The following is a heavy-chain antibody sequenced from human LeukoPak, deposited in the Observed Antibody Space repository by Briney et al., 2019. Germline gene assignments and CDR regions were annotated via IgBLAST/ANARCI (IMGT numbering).Heavy chain of an antibody. CDR1: GFTFSSYS. D-gene: IGHD2-2*01. J-gene: IGHJ4*02. CDR3: ARLVCSVTSCYGKYYFDL. V-gene: IGHV3-21*01. Sequence: GGSLRLSCAASGFTFSSYSMNWVRQAPGKGLEWVSSINGDSTYIYYAGSVKGRFTISRDNAKNSLYLQMDSLRVEDTAVYYCARLVCSVTSCYGKYYFDLWGQGALVTVSS. CDR2: INGDSTYI.